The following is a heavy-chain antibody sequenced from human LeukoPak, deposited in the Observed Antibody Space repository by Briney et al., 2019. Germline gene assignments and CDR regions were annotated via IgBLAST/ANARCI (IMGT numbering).Heavy chain of an antibody. D-gene: IGHD4-23*01. CDR3: TDAVAG. CDR1: GFSVGNNY. Sequence: GGSLRLSCAASGFSVGNNYVTWVRQPPGKGLEWVSVIYTDGSAYYADSVKGRFIISRDSSKNTLYLQMNSLRAEDTAVYYCTDAVAGWGQGTLVTVSS. CDR2: IYTDGSA. V-gene: IGHV3-53*05. J-gene: IGHJ4*02.